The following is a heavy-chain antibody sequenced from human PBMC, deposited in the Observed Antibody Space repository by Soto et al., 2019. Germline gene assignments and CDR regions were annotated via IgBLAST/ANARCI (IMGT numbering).Heavy chain of an antibody. D-gene: IGHD2-2*01. J-gene: IGHJ6*03. CDR2: ISGSGGST. Sequence: EVQLLESGGGLVQPGGSLRLSCAASGFTFSSYAMSWVRQAPGKGLEWVSAISGSGGSTYYADSVKGRFTISRDNSKNTLYLQMNSLRAEDTAVYYCAKRGVVVVPAAMSFSDYYYYYMDVWGKGTTVTVSS. CDR3: AKRGVVVVPAAMSFSDYYYYYMDV. CDR1: GFTFSSYA. V-gene: IGHV3-23*01.